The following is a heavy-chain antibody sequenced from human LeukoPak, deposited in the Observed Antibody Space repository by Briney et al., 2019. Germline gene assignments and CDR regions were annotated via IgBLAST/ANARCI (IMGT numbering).Heavy chain of an antibody. J-gene: IGHJ5*02. CDR2: IYYSGSS. CDR3: ARGRVVPAAIGFDWFDP. CDR1: GGSISSGGYY. V-gene: IGHV4-31*11. Sequence: SETLSLTCAVSGGSISSGGYYWSWIRQHPEKGLEWIGYIYYSGSSYYSPSLRSRVTMSVDTSKNQFSLRLSSVTAADTAVYYCARGRVVPAAIGFDWFDPWGQGTLVTVSS. D-gene: IGHD2-2*02.